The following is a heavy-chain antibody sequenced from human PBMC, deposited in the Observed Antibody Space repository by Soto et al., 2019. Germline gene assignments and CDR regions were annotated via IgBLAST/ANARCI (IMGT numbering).Heavy chain of an antibody. Sequence: EVQLVQSGAEVRKPGESLTISCKGSGYSFTTYYISWVRLMPGKGLEWMGRINPYDSNTNYSPSFQGHVTISADKSIITAYLQWSSLKASDAAMYYCATSVGIAPTGEDGMDVWGQGTSVTVSS. D-gene: IGHD2-8*02. CDR1: GYSFTTYY. CDR3: ATSVGIAPTGEDGMDV. J-gene: IGHJ6*02. V-gene: IGHV5-10-1*03. CDR2: INPYDSNT.